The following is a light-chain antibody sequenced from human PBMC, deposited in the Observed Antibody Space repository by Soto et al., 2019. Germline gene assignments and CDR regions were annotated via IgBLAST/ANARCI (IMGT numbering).Light chain of an antibody. Sequence: VMTQSPATLSVSPGERATLSCRASQSINSNLAWYQQRPGQAPRLLIYGASTRATGIPARFSGSGSGTEFTLTISSLQSEDFAVYYCQQRSNWPSITFGQGTRLEIK. CDR3: QQRSNWPSIT. CDR1: QSINSN. CDR2: GAS. J-gene: IGKJ5*01. V-gene: IGKV3-15*01.